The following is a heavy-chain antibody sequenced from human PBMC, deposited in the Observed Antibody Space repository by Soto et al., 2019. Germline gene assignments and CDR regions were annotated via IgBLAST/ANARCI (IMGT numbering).Heavy chain of an antibody. CDR2: INYDVYS. CDR1: GGSITNYY. Sequence: QVQLQESGPGLVKPSETLSLTCTVSGGSITNYYCSWFRQPPGKGLEWIGYINYDVYSAYNLSLKRRVTLSMDTSKTQFSLMLESVTATDTAVYYCARHGFGPLHGLVDVWGQGTTVIVSS. CDR3: ARHGFGPLHGLVDV. J-gene: IGHJ6*02. D-gene: IGHD3-10*01. V-gene: IGHV4-59*08.